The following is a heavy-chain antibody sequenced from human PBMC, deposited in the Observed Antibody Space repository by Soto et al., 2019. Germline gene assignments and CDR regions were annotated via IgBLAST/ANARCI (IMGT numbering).Heavy chain of an antibody. V-gene: IGHV1-2*04. CDR2: INPNSGGT. J-gene: IGHJ4*02. CDR1: GYTFTGYY. D-gene: IGHD3-10*01. CDR3: ARGGRYYGSGSYLISS. Sequence: GASVKVSCKASGYTFTGYYMHWVRQAPGQGLEWMGWINPNSGGTNYAQKFQGWVTMTRDTSISTAYMELSRLRSDDTAVYYCARGGRYYGSGSYLISSWGLGTLVTVSS.